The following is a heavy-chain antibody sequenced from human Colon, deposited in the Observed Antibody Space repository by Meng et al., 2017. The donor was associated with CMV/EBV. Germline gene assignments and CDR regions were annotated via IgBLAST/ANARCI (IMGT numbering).Heavy chain of an antibody. D-gene: IGHD6-13*01. CDR1: GFTFSTYA. V-gene: IGHV3-23*01. Sequence: GESLKISCAASGFTFSTYAMSWVRQAPGKGLEWVSAISGSGGSTYYADSVKGRFTISRDNSKNTLYLQMNSLRAEDTALYYCAKGGVYSSTWGDYWGQGTLVTVSS. CDR2: ISGSGGST. J-gene: IGHJ4*02. CDR3: AKGGVYSSTWGDY.